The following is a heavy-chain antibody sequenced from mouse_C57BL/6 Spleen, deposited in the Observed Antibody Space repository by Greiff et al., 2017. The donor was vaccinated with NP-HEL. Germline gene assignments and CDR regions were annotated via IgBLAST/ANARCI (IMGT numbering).Heavy chain of an antibody. Sequence: VQLQQSGAELVKPGASVKISCKASGYAFSSYWMNWVKQRPGKGLEWIGQIYPGDGDTNYNGKFKGKATLTADKSSSTAYMQLSSLTSEDSAVYFCGITTVVATPYAMDYWGQGTSVSVSS. V-gene: IGHV1-80*01. CDR2: IYPGDGDT. CDR1: GYAFSSYW. D-gene: IGHD1-1*01. J-gene: IGHJ4*01. CDR3: GITTVVATPYAMDY.